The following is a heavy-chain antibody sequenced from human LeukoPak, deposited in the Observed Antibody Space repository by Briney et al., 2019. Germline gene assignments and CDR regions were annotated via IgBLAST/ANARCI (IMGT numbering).Heavy chain of an antibody. CDR2: INHSGST. CDR1: GGSFSGYY. CDR3: ATTTGYSSGWYIWY. V-gene: IGHV4-34*01. J-gene: IGHJ4*02. Sequence: SETLSLTCAVYGGSFSGYYWSWIRQPPGKGLEWIGEINHSGSTNYNPSLKSRVTISVDTSKNQFSVKLSSVTAADTAVYYCATTTGYSSGWYIWYWGQGTLVTVSS. D-gene: IGHD6-19*01.